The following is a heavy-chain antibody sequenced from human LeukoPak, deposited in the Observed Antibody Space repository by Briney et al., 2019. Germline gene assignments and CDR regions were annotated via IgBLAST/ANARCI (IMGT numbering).Heavy chain of an antibody. V-gene: IGHV3-48*01. CDR3: ARAAIAAARIYYYMDV. Sequence: GGSLRLSCAASGFTFSSYGMNWVRQAPGKGLEWVSYISSSSTTIYYADSVKGRFTISRDSAKNSLYLQMNSLRAEDTAVYYCARAAIAAARIYYYMDVWGKGTTVTVSS. J-gene: IGHJ6*03. D-gene: IGHD6-13*01. CDR1: GFTFSSYG. CDR2: ISSSSTTI.